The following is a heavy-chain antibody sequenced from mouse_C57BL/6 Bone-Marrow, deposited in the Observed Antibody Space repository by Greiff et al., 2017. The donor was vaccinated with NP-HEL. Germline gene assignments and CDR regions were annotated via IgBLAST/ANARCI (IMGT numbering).Heavy chain of an antibody. V-gene: IGHV14-4*01. D-gene: IGHD2-4*01. J-gene: IGHJ2*01. CDR1: GFNIKDDY. CDR3: TTEIYYDYDDY. Sequence: VHVKQSGAELVRPGASVKLSCTASGFNIKDDYMHWVKPRPEQGLAWIGWIDPENGDTEYASKFQGKATITADTSSNTAYLQLSSLTSEDTAVYYCTTEIYYDYDDYWGQGTTLTVSA. CDR2: IDPENGDT.